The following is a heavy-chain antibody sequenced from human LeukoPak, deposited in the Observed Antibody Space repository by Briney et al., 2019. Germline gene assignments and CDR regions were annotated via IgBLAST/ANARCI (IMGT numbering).Heavy chain of an antibody. CDR2: INGYGSTI. CDR3: ARDTEYSSSSQDY. V-gene: IGHV3-74*01. D-gene: IGHD6-6*01. J-gene: IGHJ4*02. CDR1: GFTFSNYW. Sequence: GGSLRLSCAVSGFTFSNYWMHWVRQAPGKGLVWVSRINGYGSTIRYADAVKGRFTISRDNAKNTLYLEMNSLRAEDTAVYYCARDTEYSSSSQDYWGQGTLVTVSS.